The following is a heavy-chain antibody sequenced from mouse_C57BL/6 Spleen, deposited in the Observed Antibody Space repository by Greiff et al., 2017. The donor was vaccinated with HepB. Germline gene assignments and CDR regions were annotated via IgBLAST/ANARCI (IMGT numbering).Heavy chain of an antibody. Sequence: VQLQQSGAELVKPGASVKMSCKASGYTFTSYWITWVKQRPGQGLEWIGDIYPGSGSTNYNEKFKSKATLTVDTSSSTAYMQLSSLTSEDSAVYYCARIHYGSSYPDYWGQGTTLTVSS. CDR3: ARIHYGSSYPDY. J-gene: IGHJ2*01. CDR1: GYTFTSYW. D-gene: IGHD1-1*01. V-gene: IGHV1-55*01. CDR2: IYPGSGST.